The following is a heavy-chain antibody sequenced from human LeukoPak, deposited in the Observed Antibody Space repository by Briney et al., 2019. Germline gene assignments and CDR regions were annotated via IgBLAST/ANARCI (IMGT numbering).Heavy chain of an antibody. Sequence: PSETLSLTCAVYGGSFSGYYWSWIRQPPGKGLEWIGEINNSGSTNYNPSLKSRVTISVDTSKNQFSLKLSSVTAADTAVYYCARGIQWLRRGGFDYWGQGTLVTVSS. J-gene: IGHJ4*02. V-gene: IGHV4-34*01. D-gene: IGHD5-12*01. CDR3: ARGIQWLRRGGFDY. CDR2: INNSGST. CDR1: GGSFSGYY.